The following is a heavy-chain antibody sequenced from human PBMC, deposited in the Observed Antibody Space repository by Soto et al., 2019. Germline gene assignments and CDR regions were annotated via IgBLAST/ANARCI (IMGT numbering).Heavy chain of an antibody. CDR1: EYSFPSYW. J-gene: IGHJ4*02. Sequence: KISSKGSEYSFPSYWISWVRQRPGKGLEWMGRIDPSDSYTNYRTSFQGQVTISADQSIRPAYLQWSSMKASDTAMYYCARLDCSSTSCYTTLDYWGQGTLVSVSS. V-gene: IGHV5-10-1*01. CDR3: ARLDCSSTSCYTTLDY. D-gene: IGHD2-2*02. CDR2: IDPSDSYT.